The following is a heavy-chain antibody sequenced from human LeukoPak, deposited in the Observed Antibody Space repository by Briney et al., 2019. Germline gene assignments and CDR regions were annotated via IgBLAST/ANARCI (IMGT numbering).Heavy chain of an antibody. Sequence: SETLSLTCTVSGGSISSYYWSWLRQPPGKGLEGFGYIYYSGSTNYNPSLKSRLTISVDTSKNQFSLKLSSVTAADTAVYYCAREHYDSSGYSDAFDIWGQGTMVTVSS. V-gene: IGHV4-59*01. D-gene: IGHD3-22*01. CDR2: IYYSGST. CDR3: AREHYDSSGYSDAFDI. CDR1: GGSISSYY. J-gene: IGHJ3*02.